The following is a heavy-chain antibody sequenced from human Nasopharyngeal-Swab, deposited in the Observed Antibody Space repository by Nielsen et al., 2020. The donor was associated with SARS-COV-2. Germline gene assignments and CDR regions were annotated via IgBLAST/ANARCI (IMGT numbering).Heavy chain of an antibody. CDR2: ISARGTST. J-gene: IGHJ4*02. Sequence: GESLKISCVASGFTFSNYAMSWARQAPGKGLEWVSTISARGTSTFYVDSVKGRFTISRDNSKNTPHVQMSSLRAEDTAVYYCAREGQGTPIDFWGQGTLVTVSS. CDR3: AREGQGTPIDF. D-gene: IGHD3-10*01. V-gene: IGHV3-23*01. CDR1: GFTFSNYA.